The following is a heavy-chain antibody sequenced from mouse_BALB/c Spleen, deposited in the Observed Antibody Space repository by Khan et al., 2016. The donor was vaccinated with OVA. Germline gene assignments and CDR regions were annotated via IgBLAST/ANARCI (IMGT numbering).Heavy chain of an antibody. Sequence: VQLQESGPGLVAPSQSLSITCTVSGFSLTDYAVSWIRKPPGKGLEWLGVIWAGGSKYYHSVLKSRLSISKDNSKSQVFLKVNSLQPDDTAMYYCAKDPPYYGMDYWGQGTSVTVSS. CDR3: AKDPPYYGMDY. CDR1: GFSLTDYA. J-gene: IGHJ4*01. V-gene: IGHV2-6-5*01. CDR2: IWAGGSK.